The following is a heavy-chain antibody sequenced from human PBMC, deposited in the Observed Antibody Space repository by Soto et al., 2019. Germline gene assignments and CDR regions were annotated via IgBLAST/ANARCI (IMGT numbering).Heavy chain of an antibody. D-gene: IGHD3-10*01. CDR2: INPNSGGT. Sequence: QVQLVQSGAEVKKPGASVKVSCKASGYTFTGYYMHWVRQAPGQGLEWMGWINPNSGGTNYAQKFQGWVTMTRDTSISTAYMELSRLRSDDTAVYYCARDLRGGSSVWWYGMDVWGQGTTVTVSS. CDR1: GYTFTGYY. J-gene: IGHJ6*02. V-gene: IGHV1-2*04. CDR3: ARDLRGGSSVWWYGMDV.